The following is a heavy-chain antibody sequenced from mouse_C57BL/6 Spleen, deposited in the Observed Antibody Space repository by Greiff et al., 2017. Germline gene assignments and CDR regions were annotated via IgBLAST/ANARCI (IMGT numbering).Heavy chain of an antibody. D-gene: IGHD2-3*01. CDR2: IYPGSGNT. CDR1: GYTFTDYY. Sequence: VQLKQSGAELVRPGASVKLSCKASGYTFTDYYINWVKQRPGQGLEWIARIYPGSGNTYYNEKFKGKATLTAEKSSSTAYMQLSSLTSEDSAVYFCARGAGYFYAMDYWGQGTSVTVSS. V-gene: IGHV1-76*01. CDR3: ARGAGYFYAMDY. J-gene: IGHJ4*01.